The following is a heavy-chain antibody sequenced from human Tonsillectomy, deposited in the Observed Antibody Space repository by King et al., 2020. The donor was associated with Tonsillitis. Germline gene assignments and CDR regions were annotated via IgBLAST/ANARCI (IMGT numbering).Heavy chain of an antibody. CDR3: AGSLIRTTRRYLTTPFYYSYSMDV. Sequence: VQLVESGAEVKKPGSSVKVSCKASGDTFSNYAISWVRQAPGQGLEWMGGVIPIFGTTDYAQEFQGRVTFTADELTSTAYMELRSPRSDDTAVYYCAGSLIRTTRRYLTTPFYYSYSMDVWGEGTTVTVSS. CDR2: VIPIFGTT. V-gene: IGHV1-69*01. CDR1: GDTFSNYA. J-gene: IGHJ6*03. D-gene: IGHD4-11*01.